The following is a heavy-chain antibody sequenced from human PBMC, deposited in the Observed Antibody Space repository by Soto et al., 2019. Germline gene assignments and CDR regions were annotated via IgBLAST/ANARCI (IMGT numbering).Heavy chain of an antibody. V-gene: IGHV3-7*03. J-gene: IGHJ6*02. CDR3: ATDLYQLPTMKYYYYGMDV. D-gene: IGHD2-2*01. CDR2: IKEDGSEK. CDR1: GFAFSNCW. Sequence: GGSLRLSCGASGFAFSNCWVSWLRQAPGNRLEWVANIKEDGSEKYYVDSVKGRFTISRDNAKNSLFLQRNSLRAEDTAVYYCATDLYQLPTMKYYYYGMDVWGQGTTVTVSS.